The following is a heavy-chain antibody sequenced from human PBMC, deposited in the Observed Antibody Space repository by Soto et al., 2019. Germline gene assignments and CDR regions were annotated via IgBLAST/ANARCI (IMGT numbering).Heavy chain of an antibody. CDR2: IWYDGSHK. D-gene: IGHD1-1*01. Sequence: GGSLRLSCAACGFSFTKFGMHWVRQAPGKGLEWVAIIWYDGSHKYYADSVKGRFAISRDNSKNTVSLHMDSLGAEDTAMYSCAAGEPLGYRGRGTRDSVSP. CDR3: AAGEPLGY. V-gene: IGHV3-33*01. CDR1: GFSFTKFG. J-gene: IGHJ4*01.